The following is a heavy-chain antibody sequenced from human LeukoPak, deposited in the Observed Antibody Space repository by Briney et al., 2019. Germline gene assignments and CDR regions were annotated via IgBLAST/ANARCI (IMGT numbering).Heavy chain of an antibody. CDR1: GYTFTSYG. Sequence: ASVKVSCKASGYTFTSYGISWVRQAPGQGLEWMGWISAYNGNTNYAQKLQGRVTMTTDTSTSTAYMELRSLRSDDTAVYYCARDVPPRTTVAPLFDYWGQGTLVTVSS. CDR3: ARDVPPRTTVAPLFDY. V-gene: IGHV1-18*01. D-gene: IGHD4-23*01. CDR2: ISAYNGNT. J-gene: IGHJ4*02.